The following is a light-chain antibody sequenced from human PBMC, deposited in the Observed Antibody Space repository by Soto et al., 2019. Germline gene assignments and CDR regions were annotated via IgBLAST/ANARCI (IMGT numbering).Light chain of an antibody. CDR3: QQYKSYWT. V-gene: IGKV1-5*01. CDR2: DVS. CDR1: RSVGTW. Sequence: DIQMTQSPSTLSASVGDGVTITCRASRSVGTWLAWYQQKPGKAPKVLIYDVSTLKSGVPSRFSGSASATEFTLSISSLQPDDVATYYCQQYKSYWTFGQGTKVDI. J-gene: IGKJ1*01.